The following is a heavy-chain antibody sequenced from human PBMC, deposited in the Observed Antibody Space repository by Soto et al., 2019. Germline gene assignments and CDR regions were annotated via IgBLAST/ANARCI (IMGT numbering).Heavy chain of an antibody. D-gene: IGHD3-22*01. CDR1: GYTFTSYG. Sequence: ASVKVSCKASGYTFTSYGISWVRQAPGQGLEWMGWISAYNGNTNYAQKLQGRVTMTTDTSTSTAYMELRSLRSDDTAVYYCARARPVPYDSSGPRAYCLGYRGQGTLVTVSS. V-gene: IGHV1-18*01. CDR3: ARARPVPYDSSGPRAYCLGY. J-gene: IGHJ4*02. CDR2: ISAYNGNT.